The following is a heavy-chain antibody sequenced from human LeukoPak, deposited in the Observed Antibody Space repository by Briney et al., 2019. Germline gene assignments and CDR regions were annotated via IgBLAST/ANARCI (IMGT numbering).Heavy chain of an antibody. D-gene: IGHD4-23*01. V-gene: IGHV4-34*01. CDR3: ARVPGGNLRGLDY. CDR1: GFTFSSYA. Sequence: GSLRLSCAASGFTFSSYAMSWVRQPPGKGLEWIGEINHSGSTNYNPSLKSRVTISVDTSKNQFSLKLSSVTAADTAVYYCARVPGGNLRGLDYWGQGTLVTVSS. J-gene: IGHJ4*02. CDR2: INHSGST.